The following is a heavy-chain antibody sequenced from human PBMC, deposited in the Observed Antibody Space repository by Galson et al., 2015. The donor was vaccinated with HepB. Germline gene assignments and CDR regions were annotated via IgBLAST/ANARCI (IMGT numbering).Heavy chain of an antibody. D-gene: IGHD1-1*01. CDR2: IYPGDHDT. CDR1: GYSFTSYW. V-gene: IGHV5-51*01. Sequence: QSGAEVKKPGESLKISCKGSGYSFTSYWIGWVRQMPGKGLEWMGIIYPGDHDTRYNPSFQGQVAISVDNSINTAYLQWSSLKASDTALYFCVRVEGGRRPGDYWGQGALVTVSS. CDR3: VRVEGGRRPGDY. J-gene: IGHJ4*02.